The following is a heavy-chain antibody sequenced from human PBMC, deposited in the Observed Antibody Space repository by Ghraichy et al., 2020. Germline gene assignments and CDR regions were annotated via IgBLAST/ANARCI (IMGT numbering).Heavy chain of an antibody. CDR3: AKYNWNSWFDP. CDR2: INHSGST. Sequence: SETLSLTCAVYGGSFSGYYWSWIRQPPGKGLEWIGEINHSGSTNYNPSLKSRVTISVDTSKNQLSLKLSSVTAADTAVYYCAKYNWNSWFDPWGQGTLVTVSS. CDR1: GGSFSGYY. V-gene: IGHV4-34*01. D-gene: IGHD1-7*01. J-gene: IGHJ5*02.